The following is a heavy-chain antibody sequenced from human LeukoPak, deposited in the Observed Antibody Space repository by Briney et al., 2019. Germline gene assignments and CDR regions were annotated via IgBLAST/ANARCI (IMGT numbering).Heavy chain of an antibody. CDR1: GGSISSSSYY. J-gene: IGHJ3*02. V-gene: IGHV4-39*07. CDR2: IYYSGST. CDR3: ARGAISVTTDIDGAFDI. D-gene: IGHD4-17*01. Sequence: SETLSLTCTVSGGSISSSSYYWGWIRQPPGKGLEWIGSIYYSGSTYYNPSLKSRVTISVDTSKNQFSLKLSSVTAADTAVYYCARGAISVTTDIDGAFDIWGQGTMVTVSS.